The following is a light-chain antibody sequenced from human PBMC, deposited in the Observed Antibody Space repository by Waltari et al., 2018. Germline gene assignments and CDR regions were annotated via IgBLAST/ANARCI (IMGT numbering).Light chain of an antibody. CDR2: AAF. V-gene: IGKV1-8*01. Sequence: AIRMTKSPSSFSASTGDRVTITCRASQGISSYLAWYQQNTGKAPKLLIYAAFTLQSGVPSRFSGSVSGTDFTLTISCLQSEDFATYYCQQYYSYPLTFGGGTKVEIK. J-gene: IGKJ4*01. CDR3: QQYYSYPLT. CDR1: QGISSY.